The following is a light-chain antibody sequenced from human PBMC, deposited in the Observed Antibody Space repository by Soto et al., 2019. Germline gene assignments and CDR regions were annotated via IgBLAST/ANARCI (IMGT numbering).Light chain of an antibody. CDR3: QQSYSSPIT. V-gene: IGKV1-5*03. J-gene: IGKJ5*01. Sequence: DIQITQYTSTLSASIGDRVTITCRASESVRSWLAWYQQKPGKAPKFLIYKASSLESGVPSRFSGSGSGTEFTLTISGLQPDDFATYYCQQSYSSPITFGQGTRLEI. CDR2: KAS. CDR1: ESVRSW.